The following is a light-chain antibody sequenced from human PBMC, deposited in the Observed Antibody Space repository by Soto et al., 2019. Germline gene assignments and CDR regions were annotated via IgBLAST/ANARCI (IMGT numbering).Light chain of an antibody. J-gene: IGLJ1*01. V-gene: IGLV2-23*01. CDR1: SSDVGSYDL. Sequence: QSALTQPASVSGSPGQSITISCTGTSSDVGSYDLVSWHQQPPGKAPKLMIYEDTKRPSGISTRFSGSKSGNAASLTISGLQAEDEADYYCCSYAGSGTFVFGTGTKLTVL. CDR2: EDT. CDR3: CSYAGSGTFV.